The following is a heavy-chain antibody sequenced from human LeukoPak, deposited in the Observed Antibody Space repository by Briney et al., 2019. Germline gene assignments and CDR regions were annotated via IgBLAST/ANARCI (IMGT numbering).Heavy chain of an antibody. CDR1: GFTVSSNY. CDR2: ISYDGSNK. V-gene: IGHV3-30-3*01. CDR3: VASFDY. Sequence: GRSLRLSCAASGFTVSSNYMSWVRQAPGKGLEWVAVISYDGSNKYYADSVKGRFTISRDNSKNTLYLQMNSLRAEDTAVYYCVASFDYWGQGTLVTVSS. D-gene: IGHD5-12*01. J-gene: IGHJ4*02.